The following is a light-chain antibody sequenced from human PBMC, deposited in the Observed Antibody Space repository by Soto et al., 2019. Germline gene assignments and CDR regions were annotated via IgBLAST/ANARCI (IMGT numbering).Light chain of an antibody. J-gene: IGLJ3*02. CDR3: SSFTSSDSRWV. CDR2: EVN. Sequence: QSALTQPASVSGSPGQSITISCTGTSSDVGGYNYVSWYRQHPGKAPNLMISEVNNRPSGVSNRFSGSKSGNTASLTISGLHAEDEADYYCSSFTSSDSRWVFGGGTKLTVL. CDR1: SSDVGGYNY. V-gene: IGLV2-14*01.